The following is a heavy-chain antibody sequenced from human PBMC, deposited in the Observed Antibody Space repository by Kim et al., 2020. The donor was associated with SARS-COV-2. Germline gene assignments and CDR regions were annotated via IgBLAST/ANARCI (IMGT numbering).Heavy chain of an antibody. CDR3: ASRAATGALDV. CDR2: N. V-gene: IGHV6-1*01. Sequence: NEYAVSVKSRITITPDTSKNQFSLQLNSVTPDDTAVYYCASRAATGALDVWGQGTTVTVSS. D-gene: IGHD1-1*01. J-gene: IGHJ6*02.